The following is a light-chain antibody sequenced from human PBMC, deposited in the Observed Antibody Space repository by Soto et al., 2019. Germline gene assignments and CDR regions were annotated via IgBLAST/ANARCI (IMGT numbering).Light chain of an antibody. J-gene: IGKJ2*01. CDR3: QQYSVFPGST. CDR2: SAS. Sequence: EIVLTQSPGTLSLSPGERATLSCRASQTVTSGYLAWYQQKPGQPPRLLIWSASNRACGVEDRFRGTGSGTHFTLTISLLEPEHFGVYYCQQYSVFPGSTFGQGTRLEIK. V-gene: IGKV3-20*01. CDR1: QTVTSGY.